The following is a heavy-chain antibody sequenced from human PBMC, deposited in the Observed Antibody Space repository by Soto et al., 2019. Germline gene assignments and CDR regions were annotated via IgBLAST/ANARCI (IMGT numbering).Heavy chain of an antibody. CDR2: INPNSGGT. J-gene: IGHJ4*02. V-gene: IGHV1-2*02. CDR1: GYTFTGYY. Sequence: ASVKVSCKASGYTFTGYYMHWVRQAPGQGLEWMGWINPNSGGTNYAQKFQGRVTMTTDTSTSTAYMELSSLRSDDTAVYYCARDPPILYYGLLTGYFDYWGQGTLVTVSS. D-gene: IGHD3-9*01. CDR3: ARDPPILYYGLLTGYFDY.